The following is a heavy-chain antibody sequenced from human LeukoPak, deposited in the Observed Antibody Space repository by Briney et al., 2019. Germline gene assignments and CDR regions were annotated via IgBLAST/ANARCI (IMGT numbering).Heavy chain of an antibody. CDR3: AREYYDFWSGYYNYYGMDV. J-gene: IGHJ6*02. D-gene: IGHD3-3*01. CDR1: GFTFSSYA. Sequence: GGSLRLSCAASGFTFSSYAMHWVRQAPGKGLEWVAVISYDGSNKYYADSVKDRFTISRDNSKNTLYLQMNSLRAEDTAVYYCAREYYDFWSGYYNYYGMDVWGQGTTVTVSS. V-gene: IGHV3-30-3*01. CDR2: ISYDGSNK.